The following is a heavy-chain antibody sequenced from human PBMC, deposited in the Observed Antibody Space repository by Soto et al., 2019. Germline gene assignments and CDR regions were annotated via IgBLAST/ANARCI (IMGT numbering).Heavy chain of an antibody. CDR1: GGFLSESY. Sequence: SETLSLTCAVYGGFLSESYWTWIRQPPGKGLEWIGEINHVGGTNYNPSLKSRVTMSVDTSQNQFSLRLISATAADAAMYFCVRIRYQLPSSVLWLDPWGQGTPVTVSS. CDR2: INHVGGT. J-gene: IGHJ5*02. CDR3: VRIRYQLPSSVLWLDP. D-gene: IGHD3-16*01. V-gene: IGHV4-34*01.